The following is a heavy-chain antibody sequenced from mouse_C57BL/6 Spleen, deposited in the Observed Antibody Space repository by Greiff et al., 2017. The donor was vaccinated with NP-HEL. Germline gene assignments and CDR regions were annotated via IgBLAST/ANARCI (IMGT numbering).Heavy chain of an antibody. CDR2: IYPGDGDT. D-gene: IGHD2-4*01. CDR1: GYAFSSSW. Sequence: VHLVESGPELVKPGASVKISCKASGYAFSSSWMNWVKQRPGKGLEWIGRIYPGDGDTNYNGKFKGKATLTADKSSSTAYMQLSSLTSEDSAVYFCARTGLRRGFDYWGQGTTLTVSS. V-gene: IGHV1-82*01. J-gene: IGHJ2*01. CDR3: ARTGLRRGFDY.